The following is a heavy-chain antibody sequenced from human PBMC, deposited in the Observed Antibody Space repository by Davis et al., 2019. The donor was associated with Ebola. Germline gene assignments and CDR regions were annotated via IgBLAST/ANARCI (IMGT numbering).Heavy chain of an antibody. Sequence: SVKVSCKASGGTFSSHAVSWVRQAPGQGLEWMGGIIPILGATNYAQSFQGRVTITPDESKRTAYMELSSLRSEDTAVYYCARSFSSTFVGWFDPWGQGTLVTVSS. CDR2: IIPILGAT. V-gene: IGHV1-69*13. CDR3: ARSFSSTFVGWFDP. D-gene: IGHD6-13*01. CDR1: GGTFSSHA. J-gene: IGHJ5*02.